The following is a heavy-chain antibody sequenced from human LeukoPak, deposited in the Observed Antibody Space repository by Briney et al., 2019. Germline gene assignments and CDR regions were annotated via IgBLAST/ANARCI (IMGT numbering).Heavy chain of an antibody. V-gene: IGHV3-9*01. CDR2: IGWNGGGL. Sequence: GRSLRLSCAASGFTFDDYAMHWVRPAAWKGLEWVSGIGWNGGGLGYADSVKGRFTISRDNPKNSLYLQMNSLRAEDTALYYCVRAGGSGSYYYYYMDVWGKGTTVTVS. CDR1: GFTFDDYA. CDR3: VRAGGSGSYYYYYMDV. D-gene: IGHD3-10*01. J-gene: IGHJ6*03.